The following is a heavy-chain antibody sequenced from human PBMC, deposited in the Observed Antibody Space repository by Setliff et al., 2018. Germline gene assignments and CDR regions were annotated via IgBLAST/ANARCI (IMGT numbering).Heavy chain of an antibody. CDR2: INPKSGGT. D-gene: IGHD3-3*01. CDR3: ARAPRLEWILPTFDY. CDR1: GYSFTDYY. J-gene: IGHJ4*02. Sequence: GASVKVSCKASGYSFTDYYMHWVRQVPGRGLEWMGWINPKSGGTRYAQKFQGRVTMTRDTSISTAYMELSSLRSDDTAVYFCARAPRLEWILPTFDYWGQGTPVTVSS. V-gene: IGHV1-2*02.